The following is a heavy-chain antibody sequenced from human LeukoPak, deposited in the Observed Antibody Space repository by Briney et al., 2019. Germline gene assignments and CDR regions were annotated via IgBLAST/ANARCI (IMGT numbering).Heavy chain of an antibody. J-gene: IGHJ3*02. CDR2: IYPGDSDT. V-gene: IGHV5-51*01. D-gene: IGHD3-22*01. Sequence: GESLKISCKGSGYSFTNYWIGWVRQMPGKGLEWMGIIYPGDSDTRYSPSFQGQVTISADKSISTAYLQWSSLKASDTAMYYCARLMYYYDSSGYSNAFDIWGQGTMVTVSS. CDR1: GYSFTNYW. CDR3: ARLMYYYDSSGYSNAFDI.